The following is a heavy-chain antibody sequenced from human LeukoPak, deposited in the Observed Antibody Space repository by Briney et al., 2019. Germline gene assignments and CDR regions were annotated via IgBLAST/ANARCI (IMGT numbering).Heavy chain of an antibody. CDR2: IYYSGST. V-gene: IGHV4-59*01. Sequence: PSETLSLTCTVSGGSISSYYWSWIRQPPGKGLEWIGYIYYSGSTNYNPSLKSRVTISVDTSKNQFSLKLSSVTAADTAVYYCARDKREGYSSSWYDWFDPWGQGTLVTVPS. J-gene: IGHJ5*02. D-gene: IGHD6-13*01. CDR1: GGSISSYY. CDR3: ARDKREGYSSSWYDWFDP.